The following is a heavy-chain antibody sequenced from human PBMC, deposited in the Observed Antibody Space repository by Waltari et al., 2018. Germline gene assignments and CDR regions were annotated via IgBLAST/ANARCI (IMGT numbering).Heavy chain of an antibody. J-gene: IGHJ4*02. D-gene: IGHD3-3*01. CDR2: VKQDGSDK. Sequence: EVQLVDSGGGLVQPGGSLRLSCAASGFTFRNSWLSWVRQAPGKGLEWVATVKQDGSDKYYVDSVKGRFTISRDNGDNSLYLQMNSLRAEDTAVYYCARDFYDVTSGFYTPGLFDYWGQGSLVTVSS. CDR1: GFTFRNSW. V-gene: IGHV3-7*01. CDR3: ARDFYDVTSGFYTPGLFDY.